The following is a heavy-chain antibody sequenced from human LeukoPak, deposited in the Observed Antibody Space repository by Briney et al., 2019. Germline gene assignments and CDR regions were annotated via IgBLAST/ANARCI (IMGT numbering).Heavy chain of an antibody. D-gene: IGHD2-15*01. CDR2: INQDGSDK. CDR3: ARDLVVVGSSFSYGMDV. Sequence: GGSLRLSCAASGFSISAYWMSWVRQAPGKGLEWVANINQDGSDKYSVDSVKGRFTISRDNAKNSLYLEMNSLRADETAVYYCARDLVVVGSSFSYGMDVWGQGTTVTVSS. J-gene: IGHJ6*02. CDR1: GFSISAYW. V-gene: IGHV3-7*01.